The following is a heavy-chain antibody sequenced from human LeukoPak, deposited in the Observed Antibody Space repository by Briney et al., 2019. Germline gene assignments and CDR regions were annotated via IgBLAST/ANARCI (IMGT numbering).Heavy chain of an antibody. CDR3: AKGSGYDTDLDY. CDR2: ISGSGDNT. J-gene: IGHJ4*02. V-gene: IGHV3-23*01. CDR1: GFTFSTYV. D-gene: IGHD5-12*01. Sequence: GGSLRLSCAASGFTFSTYVMSWVRQAPGKGLEWVSGISGSGDNTYYADSVKGRFTISRDNSKNTLYLQMNSLRAEDTAVYYCAKGSGYDTDLDYWGQGTLVSVSS.